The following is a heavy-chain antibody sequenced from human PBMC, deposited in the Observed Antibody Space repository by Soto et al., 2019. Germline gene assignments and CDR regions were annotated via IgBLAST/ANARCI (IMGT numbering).Heavy chain of an antibody. CDR2: IKSKTDGGTT. CDR1: VFTVSNAW. D-gene: IGHD3-3*01. V-gene: IGHV3-15*01. CDR3: TTGRDYDFWSGSIDYFDY. J-gene: IGHJ4*02. Sequence: PWGPLRLSGAASVFTVSNAWMSWVRQAPGKGLEWVGRIKSKTDGGTTDYAAPVKGRFTISRDDSKNTLYLQMNSLKTEDTAVYYCTTGRDYDFWSGSIDYFDYWGQGTLVTVSS.